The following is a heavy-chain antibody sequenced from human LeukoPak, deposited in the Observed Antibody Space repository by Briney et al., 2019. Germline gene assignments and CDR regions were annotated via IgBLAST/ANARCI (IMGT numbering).Heavy chain of an antibody. D-gene: IGHD2-2*01. V-gene: IGHV4-31*03. CDR3: ARDRVVVVPAASAQYYYGMDV. J-gene: IGHJ6*02. Sequence: SQTLSLTCTASGGSISSGGYYWSWIRQHPGKGLEWIGYIYYSGSTYCNPSLKSRVTISVDTSKNQFSPKLSSVTAADTAVYYCARDRVVVVPAASAQYYYGMDVWGQGTTVTVSS. CDR1: GGSISSGGYY. CDR2: IYYSGST.